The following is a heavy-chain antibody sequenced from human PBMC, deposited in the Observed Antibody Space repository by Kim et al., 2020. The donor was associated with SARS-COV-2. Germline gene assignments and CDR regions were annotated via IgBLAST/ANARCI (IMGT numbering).Heavy chain of an antibody. CDR1: GYTFTGYY. CDR3: AREAHGSGSYFDYYYYGMDV. D-gene: IGHD3-10*01. Sequence: ASVKVSCKASGYTFTGYYMHWVRQAPGQGLEWMGWINPNSGGTNYAQKFQGWVTMTRDTSISTAYMELSRLRSDDTAVYYCAREAHGSGSYFDYYYYGMDVWGQGTTSPSP. J-gene: IGHJ6*02. CDR2: INPNSGGT. V-gene: IGHV1-2*04.